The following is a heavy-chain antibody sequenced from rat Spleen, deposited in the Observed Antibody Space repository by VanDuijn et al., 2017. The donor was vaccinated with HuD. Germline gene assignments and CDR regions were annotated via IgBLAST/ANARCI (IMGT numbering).Heavy chain of an antibody. V-gene: IGHV5S13*01. Sequence: EVQLVESGGGLVQPGRSLKLSCAASGFTFSDYNMAWVRQAPGKGLEWVSSISSEGANTYYSDSMKGRFTISRDNPIKTAYLQVNSLRSEDTATYYCAKGGYNNYWYFDFWGPGTMVAVSS. J-gene: IGHJ1*01. D-gene: IGHD1-4*01. CDR1: GFTFSDYN. CDR2: ISSEGANT. CDR3: AKGGYNNYWYFDF.